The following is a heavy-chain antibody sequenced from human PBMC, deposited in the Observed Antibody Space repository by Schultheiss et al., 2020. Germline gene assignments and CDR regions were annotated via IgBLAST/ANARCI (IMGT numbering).Heavy chain of an antibody. V-gene: IGHV4-39*01. CDR2: IYYSGST. D-gene: IGHD5-18*01. Sequence: SETLSLTCTVSGDSISGCGCYWGWIRQPAGKGLEWIGSIYYSGSTYYNPSLKSRVTISVDTSKNQFSLKLSSVTAEDTAVYYCARVVRDTASRYYYYGMDAGAKGPRSPSP. CDR3: ARVVRDTASRYYYYGMDA. CDR1: GDSISGCGCY. J-gene: IGHJ6*02.